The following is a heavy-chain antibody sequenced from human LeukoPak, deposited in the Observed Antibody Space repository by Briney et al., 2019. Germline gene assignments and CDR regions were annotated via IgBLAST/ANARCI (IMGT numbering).Heavy chain of an antibody. D-gene: IGHD2-15*01. V-gene: IGHV3-23*01. Sequence: GGSLRLSCAASGFTFSSYAMNWVRQAPGKGLEWVSAISGGGESTYNADSAKGRFIISRDNSKNTLYLQMNSLRAEDTAVYYCAKGEGGYCSSSSCSTYFDYWGQGTLVTVSS. CDR3: AKGEGGYCSSSSCSTYFDY. J-gene: IGHJ4*02. CDR1: GFTFSSYA. CDR2: ISGGGEST.